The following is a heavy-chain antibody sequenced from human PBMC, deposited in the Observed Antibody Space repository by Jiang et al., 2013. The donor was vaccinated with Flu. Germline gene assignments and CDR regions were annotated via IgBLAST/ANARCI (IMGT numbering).Heavy chain of an antibody. CDR2: IYYSGST. CDR3: GRGLELRPFDC. Sequence: SLTCTVSGGSISSSTYYWGWIRQPPGKGLEWIGSIYYSGSTYYNPSLKSRVTISVDTSKNQFSLKLSSVTAADTAVYYCGRGLELRPFDCWGQGTLVTVSS. D-gene: IGHD1-7*01. V-gene: IGHV4-39*01. CDR1: GGSISSSTYY. J-gene: IGHJ4*02.